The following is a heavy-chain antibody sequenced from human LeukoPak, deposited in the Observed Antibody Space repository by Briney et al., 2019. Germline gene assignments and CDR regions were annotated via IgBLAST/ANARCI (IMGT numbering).Heavy chain of an antibody. Sequence: SVKVSCKASGGTFSSYAISWVRQAPGQGLEWMGGIIPIFGTANYAQEFQGRVTITRDTSASTAYMELSSLRSEDTAVYYCASPLVSSSWYTPFDYWGQGTLVTVSS. V-gene: IGHV1-69*05. CDR1: GGTFSSYA. D-gene: IGHD6-13*01. CDR3: ASPLVSSSWYTPFDY. J-gene: IGHJ4*02. CDR2: IIPIFGTA.